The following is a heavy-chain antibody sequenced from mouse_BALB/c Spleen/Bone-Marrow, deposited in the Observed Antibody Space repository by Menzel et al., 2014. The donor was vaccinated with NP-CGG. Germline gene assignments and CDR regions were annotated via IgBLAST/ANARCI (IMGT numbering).Heavy chain of an antibody. Sequence: VKLMESGPGLVAPSQSLSITCTVSGFSLTGYGVNWVRQPPGEGLERLGMIWGDGSTDYNSALKSRLSISKDNSKSQVFLKMHSLQSDDTARYYCARRGDYGAWFAYWGQGTLVTVSA. J-gene: IGHJ3*01. V-gene: IGHV2-6-7*01. CDR2: IWGDGST. D-gene: IGHD1-1*01. CDR3: ARRGDYGAWFAY. CDR1: GFSLTGYG.